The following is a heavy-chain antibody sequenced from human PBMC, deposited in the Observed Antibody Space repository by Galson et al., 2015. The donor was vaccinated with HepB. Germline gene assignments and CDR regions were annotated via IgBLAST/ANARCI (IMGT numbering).Heavy chain of an antibody. CDR3: AKDERAGGIAAAGGGLDY. D-gene: IGHD6-13*01. V-gene: IGHV3-33*06. CDR2: IWYDGSNK. J-gene: IGHJ4*02. Sequence: SLRLSCAASGFTFSSYGMHWVRQAPGKGLEWVAVIWYDGSNKYYADSVKGRFTISRDNSKNTLYLQMNSLRAEDTAVYYCAKDERAGGIAAAGGGLDYWGQGTLVTVSS. CDR1: GFTFSSYG.